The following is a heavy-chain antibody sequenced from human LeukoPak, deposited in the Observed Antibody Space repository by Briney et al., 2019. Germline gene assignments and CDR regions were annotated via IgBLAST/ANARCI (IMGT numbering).Heavy chain of an antibody. V-gene: IGHV3-74*01. Sequence: GGSLRLSCAASGFDFSSNWMHWARHAPGQGLVWVSRIKGDGISTNYADSVKGRFTISRDIAKNTLYLQMNSLRAEDTGVYYCAKDHYWSIDYWGRGTLVTVSS. CDR2: IKGDGIST. CDR3: AKDHYWSIDY. D-gene: IGHD3-3*01. CDR1: GFDFSSNW. J-gene: IGHJ4*02.